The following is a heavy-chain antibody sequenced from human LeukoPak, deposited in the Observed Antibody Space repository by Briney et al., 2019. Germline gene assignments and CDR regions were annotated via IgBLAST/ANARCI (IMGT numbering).Heavy chain of an antibody. V-gene: IGHV4-34*01. Sequence: SETLPLTCAVCGGPCRNYYWGWLRQPPGKGLEWIGDVDHSGDTNYNPSLKSRVTMSVDMSKNQFSLKLISVTAADTAVYYCARRDCSGSVCYHYYYYMDVWGERTTVTVSS. CDR3: ARRDCSGSVCYHYYYYMDV. CDR1: GGPCRNYY. CDR2: VDHSGDT. D-gene: IGHD2-8*02. J-gene: IGHJ6*03.